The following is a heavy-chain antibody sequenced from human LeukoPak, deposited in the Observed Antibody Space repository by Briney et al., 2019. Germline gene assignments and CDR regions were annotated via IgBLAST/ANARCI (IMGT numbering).Heavy chain of an antibody. V-gene: IGHV1-2*02. CDR3: ARVKPYPLYYYYYGMDV. Sequence: GASVKVSCKASGYTFTGYYMHWVRQAPGQGLEWMGWINPNSGGTNYAQKFQGRVTMTRDTSISTAYMELSRLRSDDTAVYYCARVKPYPLYYYYYGMDVWGQGTTVTVSS. CDR2: INPNSGGT. CDR1: GYTFTGYY. J-gene: IGHJ6*02.